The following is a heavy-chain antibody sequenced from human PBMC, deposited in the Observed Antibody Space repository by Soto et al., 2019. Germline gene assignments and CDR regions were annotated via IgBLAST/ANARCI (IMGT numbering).Heavy chain of an antibody. D-gene: IGHD3-10*01. CDR1: GDTFIAHY. V-gene: IGHV1-2*02. CDR3: ARDVNPYYGPGSLHGYFDY. Sequence: QVQLVQSGAEVKKPGASVKVSCKASGDTFIAHYIHWVRQAPGKGFEWIGWTNPNNGSTKYAQKFQGRVTMTRDTSITTVYVKLSSLRSDDTAVYFCARDVNPYYGPGSLHGYFDYWGQGTLVTVSS. J-gene: IGHJ4*02. CDR2: TNPNNGST.